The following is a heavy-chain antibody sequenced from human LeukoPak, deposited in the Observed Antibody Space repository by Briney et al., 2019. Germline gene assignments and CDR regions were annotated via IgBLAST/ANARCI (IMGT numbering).Heavy chain of an antibody. V-gene: IGHV5-51*01. CDR2: IYPADSKT. CDR3: ARLVSAVVTPRVGYYYYGMDV. Sequence: GESLKISCKGSGYSFTTYWIGWVRQMPGKGLEWMGTIYPADSKTTYSPSFQGQVTISADKSVRTAYLEWSSLKASDTAMYYCARLVSAVVTPRVGYYYYGMDVWGQGTTVTVSS. J-gene: IGHJ6*02. D-gene: IGHD4-23*01. CDR1: GYSFTTYW.